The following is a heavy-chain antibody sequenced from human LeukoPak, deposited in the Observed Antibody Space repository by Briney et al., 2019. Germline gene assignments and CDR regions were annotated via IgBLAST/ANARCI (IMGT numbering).Heavy chain of an antibody. D-gene: IGHD4-17*01. Sequence: PGGSLRLSCAASGFTFSLYWMNWVRRAPGKGLEWVANIKQDGSEKNYVDSVKGRFTISRDNAKNSLYLQMNNLRVEDTAMYYCARYDYGDCWFDPWGQGTLVTVSS. CDR2: IKQDGSEK. J-gene: IGHJ5*02. CDR3: ARYDYGDCWFDP. CDR1: GFTFSLYW. V-gene: IGHV3-7*03.